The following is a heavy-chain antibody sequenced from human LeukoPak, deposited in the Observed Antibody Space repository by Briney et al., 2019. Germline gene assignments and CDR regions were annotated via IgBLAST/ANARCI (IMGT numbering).Heavy chain of an antibody. CDR2: IQFDGDNK. V-gene: IGHV3-30*02. Sequence: GGSLRLSCVASAFTLSRYAMHWVRQAPGKGLEWVAFIQFDGDNKYYADSVKGRFTISRDNSQNTLYLQMNSLTVEDTAVYYCAKRWDTTWSYFDLWGQGTLVSVSS. CDR3: AKRWDTTWSYFDL. J-gene: IGHJ4*02. D-gene: IGHD1-26*01. CDR1: AFTLSRYA.